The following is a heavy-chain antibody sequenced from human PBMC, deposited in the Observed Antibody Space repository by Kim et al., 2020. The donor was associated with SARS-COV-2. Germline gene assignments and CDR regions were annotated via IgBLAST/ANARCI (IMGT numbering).Heavy chain of an antibody. Sequence: GGSLRLSCAASGFTFSSYAMSWVRQAPGKGLEWVSAISGSGGSTYYADSVKGRFTISRDNSKNTLYLQMNSLRAEDTAVYYCAKGGGERDVYNWFDPWGQGTLVTVSS. J-gene: IGHJ5*02. V-gene: IGHV3-23*01. CDR1: GFTFSSYA. CDR2: ISGSGGST. CDR3: AKGGGERDVYNWFDP. D-gene: IGHD2-15*01.